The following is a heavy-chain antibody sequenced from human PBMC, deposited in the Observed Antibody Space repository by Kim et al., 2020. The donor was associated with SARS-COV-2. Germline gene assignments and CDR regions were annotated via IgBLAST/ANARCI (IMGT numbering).Heavy chain of an antibody. J-gene: IGHJ4*02. CDR3: AGTPLGTTVVGAFDY. Sequence: SETLSLTCTVSGGSISSYYWSWIRHPPGKGLEWIGYIYYSGSTNYNPSLKRRVTITVDTSMNQFSLKLSSVTAADTAVYSCAGTPLGTTVVGAFDYWGQGTLVTVSS. CDR2: IYYSGST. CDR1: GGSISSYY. D-gene: IGHD4-17*01. V-gene: IGHV4-59*01.